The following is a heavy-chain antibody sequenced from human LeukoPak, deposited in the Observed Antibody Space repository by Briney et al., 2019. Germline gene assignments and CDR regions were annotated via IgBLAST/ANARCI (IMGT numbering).Heavy chain of an antibody. CDR2: IYTSGST. D-gene: IGHD3-9*01. V-gene: IGHV4-4*07. Sequence: SETLSLTCTVSGGSISSYYWSWIRQPAGKGLEWIGRIYTSGSTNYNPSLKSRVTMSVDTSKNQFSLKLSSVTAADTAVYYCARAQPGAYDILTGYYGGAIDYWGQGTLDTVSS. CDR3: ARAQPGAYDILTGYYGGAIDY. J-gene: IGHJ4*02. CDR1: GGSISSYY.